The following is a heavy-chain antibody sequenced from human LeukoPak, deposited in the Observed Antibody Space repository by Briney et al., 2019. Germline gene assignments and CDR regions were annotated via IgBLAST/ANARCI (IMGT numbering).Heavy chain of an antibody. J-gene: IGHJ4*02. Sequence: NPSETLSLTCTVSGGSISSYYWSWIRQPPGKGLEWIGYIYYSGSTNYNPSLKSRVTISVDTSKNQFSLKLSSVTAADTAVYYCARGVQFGGYYSWGQGTLVAVSS. D-gene: IGHD3-22*01. V-gene: IGHV4-59*01. CDR2: IYYSGST. CDR1: GGSISSYY. CDR3: ARGVQFGGYYS.